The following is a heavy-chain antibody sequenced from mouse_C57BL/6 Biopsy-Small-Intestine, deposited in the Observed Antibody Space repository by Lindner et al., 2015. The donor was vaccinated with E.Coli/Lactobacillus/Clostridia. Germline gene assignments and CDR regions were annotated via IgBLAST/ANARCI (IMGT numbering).Heavy chain of an antibody. D-gene: IGHD1-1*01. Sequence: VQLQESGEGLVKPGGSLKLSCAASGFTFSDYGMHWVRQAPEKGLEWVAYINSGSSTIYYADTVKGRFTISRDNAKDTLFLQMTSLRSEDTAMYYCARDYYGSSSYWGQGTLVTVSA. CDR2: INSGSSTI. CDR1: GFTFSDYG. J-gene: IGHJ3*01. V-gene: IGHV5-17*01. CDR3: ARDYYGSSSY.